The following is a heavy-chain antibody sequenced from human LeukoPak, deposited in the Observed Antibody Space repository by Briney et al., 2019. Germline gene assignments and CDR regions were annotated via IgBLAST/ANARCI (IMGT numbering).Heavy chain of an antibody. CDR1: GGSFSGYY. CDR3: ARGRYGYCSGGSCYSRGDYYYGMDV. V-gene: IGHV4-34*01. J-gene: IGHJ6*04. D-gene: IGHD2-15*01. CDR2: INHSGST. Sequence: SETLSLTCAVYGGSFSGYYWSWIRQPPGKGLEWIGEINHSGSTNYNPSLKSRVTISVDTSKNQFSLKLSSVTAADTAVYYCARGRYGYCSGGSCYSRGDYYYGMDVWDKGTTVTVSS.